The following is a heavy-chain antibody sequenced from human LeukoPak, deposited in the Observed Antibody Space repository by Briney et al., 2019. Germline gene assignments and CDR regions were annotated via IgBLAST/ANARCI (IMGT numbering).Heavy chain of an antibody. J-gene: IGHJ4*02. Sequence: SETLSLTCTVSGGSISSGGYYWSWIRQHPGKGLEWIGYIYYSGSTNYNPSLKSRVTISVDTSKNQFSLKLSSVTAADTAVYYCARDRGYSGYDYFDNWGQGTLVTVSS. CDR3: ARDRGYSGYDYFDN. D-gene: IGHD5-12*01. CDR2: IYYSGST. V-gene: IGHV4-61*08. CDR1: GGSISSGGYY.